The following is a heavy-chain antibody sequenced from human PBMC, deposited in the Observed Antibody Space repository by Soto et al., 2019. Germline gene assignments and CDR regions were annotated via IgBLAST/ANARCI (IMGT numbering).Heavy chain of an antibody. D-gene: IGHD1-1*01. Sequence: EVQLLESGGGLVQPGGSLRLSCAASGFTFSNYAMSWVRQAPGKGLEWVSAISSSGDSPYYADSVKGRFTVSRDNSKNTLYLQMHSLRVEDTAIYYCARNTMTHPHSWGQGTLVTVSS. CDR2: ISSSGDSP. CDR3: ARNTMTHPHS. V-gene: IGHV3-23*01. CDR1: GFTFSNYA. J-gene: IGHJ4*02.